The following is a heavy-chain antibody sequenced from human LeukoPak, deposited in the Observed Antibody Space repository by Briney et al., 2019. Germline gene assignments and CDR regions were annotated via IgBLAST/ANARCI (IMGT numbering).Heavy chain of an antibody. Sequence: GGSLRLSCAASGFAFSTYAMNWVRQAPGKGLEWVSSISGSGRSSYYADSVKGRASISRDNAKNSLYLQMNSLRAEDTAVYYCARDLSGPSVYWGQGTLVTVSS. D-gene: IGHD2-15*01. CDR3: ARDLSGPSVY. CDR2: ISGSGRSS. J-gene: IGHJ4*02. V-gene: IGHV3-21*01. CDR1: GFAFSTYA.